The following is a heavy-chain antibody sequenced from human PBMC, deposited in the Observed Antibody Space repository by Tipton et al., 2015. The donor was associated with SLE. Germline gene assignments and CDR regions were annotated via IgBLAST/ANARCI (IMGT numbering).Heavy chain of an antibody. CDR3: ARAWEYYDISGGVEGGMDV. CDR2: IYYSGST. V-gene: IGHV4-34*01. Sequence: TLSLTCAVYGGSFSGYYWSWIRQPPGKGLEWIGSIYYSGSTYYNPSLKSRVTISVDTSKNQFSLKLSSVTAADTAVYYCARAWEYYDISGGVEGGMDVWGQGTTVTVSS. J-gene: IGHJ6*02. CDR1: GGSFSGYY. D-gene: IGHD3-9*01.